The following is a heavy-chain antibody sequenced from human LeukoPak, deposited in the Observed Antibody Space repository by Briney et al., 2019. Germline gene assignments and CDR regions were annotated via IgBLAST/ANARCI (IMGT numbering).Heavy chain of an antibody. Sequence: ASVKVSCKASGYIFTNYGINWVRQAPGKGLEWMGWISAYNGNTKYTQKLKDRVTMTTDTSTSKAYMELKTLRSDDTAVYFCARAGYSRFVDDLDYWGQGTLVTVSS. D-gene: IGHD1-26*01. CDR1: GYIFTNYG. CDR3: ARAGYSRFVDDLDY. J-gene: IGHJ4*02. V-gene: IGHV1-18*01. CDR2: ISAYNGNT.